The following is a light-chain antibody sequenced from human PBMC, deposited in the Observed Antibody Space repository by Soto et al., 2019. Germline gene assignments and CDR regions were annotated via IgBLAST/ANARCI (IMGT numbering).Light chain of an antibody. CDR2: DNN. CDR3: GAWDKSLSVYV. CDR1: ISNIGDNS. J-gene: IGLJ1*01. Sequence: QSVLTQPPSVSAAPRQEVTISCSGTISNIGDNSVSWYQQFPGTAPKLLLYDNNKRPSGIPARFSGSKSGTSATLGITGLQTGDEADYYCGAWDKSLSVYVFGSGTKVTVL. V-gene: IGLV1-51*01.